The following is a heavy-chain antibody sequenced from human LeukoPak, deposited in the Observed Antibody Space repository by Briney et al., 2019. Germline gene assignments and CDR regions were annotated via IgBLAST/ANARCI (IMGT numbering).Heavy chain of an antibody. V-gene: IGHV4-39*07. CDR3: ARADYGYGVFDY. J-gene: IGHJ4*02. Sequence: SETLSLICTVSGGSISSSSYYWGWIRQPPGKGLEWIGSIYYSGSTYYNPSLKSRVTISVDTSKNQFSLKLSSVTAADTAVYYCARADYGYGVFDYWGQGTLVTVSS. CDR2: IYYSGST. CDR1: GGSISSSSYY. D-gene: IGHD4/OR15-4a*01.